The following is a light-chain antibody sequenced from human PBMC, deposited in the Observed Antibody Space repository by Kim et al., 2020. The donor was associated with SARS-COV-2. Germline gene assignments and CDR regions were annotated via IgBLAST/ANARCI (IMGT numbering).Light chain of an antibody. CDR1: NTGSKS. J-gene: IGLJ3*02. V-gene: IGLV3-21*04. CDR2: YDS. Sequence: ATGKTARRTCGGNNTGSKSVHWYQQKPGQAPVLVIYYDSDRPAGIPERFSGSNSGNTATLTISRVEAGDEADYYCQVWDSSSDHWVFGGGTQLTVL. CDR3: QVWDSSSDHWV.